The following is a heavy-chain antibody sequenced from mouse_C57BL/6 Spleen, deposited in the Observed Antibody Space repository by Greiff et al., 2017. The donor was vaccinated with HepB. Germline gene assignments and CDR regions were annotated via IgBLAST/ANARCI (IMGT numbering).Heavy chain of an antibody. Sequence: EVQVVESGPGLVKPSQSLSLTCSVTGYSITSGYYWNWIRQFPGNKLEWMGDISYDGSNNYNPSLKNRISITRDTSKNQFFLKLNSVTTEDTATYYCAREGGYYAMDYWGQGTSVTVSS. CDR1: GYSITSGYY. J-gene: IGHJ4*01. CDR2: ISYDGSN. CDR3: AREGGYYAMDY. V-gene: IGHV3-6*01.